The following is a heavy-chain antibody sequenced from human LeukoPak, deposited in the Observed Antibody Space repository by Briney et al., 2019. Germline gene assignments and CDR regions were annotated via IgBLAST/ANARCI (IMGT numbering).Heavy chain of an antibody. Sequence: TGGSLRLSCAASGFTFRSYAMTWVRQAPGKGLEWVSAISGSGGSTYYADSVKGRFTISRDNSKNTLYLQMNSLRAEDTAVYFCAKRYYQDSSGYLGSIEYWGQGTLVTGSS. CDR2: ISGSGGST. J-gene: IGHJ4*02. CDR1: GFTFRSYA. D-gene: IGHD3-22*01. V-gene: IGHV3-23*01. CDR3: AKRYYQDSSGYLGSIEY.